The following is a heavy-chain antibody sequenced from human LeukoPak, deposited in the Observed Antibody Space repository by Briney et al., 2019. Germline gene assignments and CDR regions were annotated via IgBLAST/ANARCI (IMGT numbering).Heavy chain of an antibody. D-gene: IGHD6-13*01. Sequence: PSETLSLTFSVAGGSISSYYWSWIRQPAGKGLEWIGRIYTSGSTNYNPSLKSRVTMSVDTSKNQFSLKLSSVTAADTAVYYCARDKVHSSSWYYYYYYMDVWGKGTTVTVSS. V-gene: IGHV4-4*07. CDR2: IYTSGST. CDR3: ARDKVHSSSWYYYYYYMDV. J-gene: IGHJ6*03. CDR1: GGSISSYY.